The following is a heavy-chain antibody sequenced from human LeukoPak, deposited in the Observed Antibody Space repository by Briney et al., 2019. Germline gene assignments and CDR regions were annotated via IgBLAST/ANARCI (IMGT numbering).Heavy chain of an antibody. J-gene: IGHJ4*02. Sequence: SETLSLTCSASGGSISGYYWSWIRQPPGKGLEWIGEINHSGSTIYNPSLRSRVTISVDTSKNQISLKLSSVTAADTAVYYCAREKGYCVSTNCYGGFFDYWGQGTLVAVSS. V-gene: IGHV4-34*01. CDR2: INHSGST. CDR1: GGSISGYY. D-gene: IGHD2-2*01. CDR3: AREKGYCVSTNCYGGFFDY.